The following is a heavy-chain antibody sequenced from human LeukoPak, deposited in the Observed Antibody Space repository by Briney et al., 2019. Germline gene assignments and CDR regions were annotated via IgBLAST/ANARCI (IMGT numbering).Heavy chain of an antibody. V-gene: IGHV3-23*01. CDR2: ISISGGST. Sequence: GGSLRLSCAASGFTFSSYGMSWVRQAPGKGLEWVSSISISGGSTFYADSVKGRFTISRDNSKNTLSLQMNSLRAEDTAVYYCARYSYYGSGSYYNGLDYWGQGTLVTVSS. J-gene: IGHJ4*02. D-gene: IGHD3-10*01. CDR1: GFTFSSYG. CDR3: ARYSYYGSGSYYNGLDY.